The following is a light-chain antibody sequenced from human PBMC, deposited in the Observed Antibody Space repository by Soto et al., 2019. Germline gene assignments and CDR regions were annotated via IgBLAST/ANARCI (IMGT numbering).Light chain of an antibody. V-gene: IGKV1-5*01. CDR3: QQYNSYST. CDR2: DAS. J-gene: IGKJ2*01. Sequence: DIQMTQSPSTLSASVGDRVTFTCRASQNIITRLAWYQQKPGKAPNLLIYDASNLESGVPSRFSGSGSGTEFALTINDLQPEDFATYYCQQYNSYSTFGQGTKVDIK. CDR1: QNIITR.